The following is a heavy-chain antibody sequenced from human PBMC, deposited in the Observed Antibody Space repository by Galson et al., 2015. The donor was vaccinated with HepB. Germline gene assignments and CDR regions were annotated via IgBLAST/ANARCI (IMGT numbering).Heavy chain of an antibody. D-gene: IGHD2-15*01. V-gene: IGHV3-48*04. CDR1: GVAFTTKS. Sequence: SPRLPCAASGVAFTTKSKNCGPPAPAKGVLGGSYISTTGDNTHYADSVKGRLTIARDNAKNSLFLQMASLRAEDTAVYYCATTLFGSGAYWTFDMWGQGTLVTVSS. CDR3: ATTLFGSGAYWTFDM. J-gene: IGHJ3*02. CDR2: ISTTGDNT.